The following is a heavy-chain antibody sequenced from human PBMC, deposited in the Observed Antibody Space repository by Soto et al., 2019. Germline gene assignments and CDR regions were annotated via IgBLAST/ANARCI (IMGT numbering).Heavy chain of an antibody. J-gene: IGHJ6*02. D-gene: IGHD3-3*01. CDR1: GYTFTSYY. V-gene: IGHV1-46*01. CDR3: GRGQFLEWLLGQVMDV. CDR2: INPSGGST. Sequence: ASVKVSCKASGYTFTSYYMHWVRQAPGQGLEWMGIINPSGGSTSYAQKFQGRVTMTRDTSTSTVYMELSSLRSEDTAVYYCGRGQFLEWLLGQVMDVWGQGTTVTVSS.